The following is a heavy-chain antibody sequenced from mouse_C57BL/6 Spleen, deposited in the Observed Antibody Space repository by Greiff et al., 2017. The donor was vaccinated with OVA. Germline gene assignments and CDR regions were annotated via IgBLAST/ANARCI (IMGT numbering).Heavy chain of an antibody. CDR3: AIYYGNLYYFDY. D-gene: IGHD2-1*01. V-gene: IGHV5-17*01. J-gene: IGHJ2*01. CDR2: ISSGSSTI. Sequence: EVMLVESGGGLVKPGGSLKLSCAASGFTFSDYGMHWVRQAPEKGLEWVAYISSGSSTIYYADTVKGRFTISRDNAKNTLFLQMTSLRSEDTAMYYCAIYYGNLYYFDYWGQGTTLTVSS. CDR1: GFTFSDYG.